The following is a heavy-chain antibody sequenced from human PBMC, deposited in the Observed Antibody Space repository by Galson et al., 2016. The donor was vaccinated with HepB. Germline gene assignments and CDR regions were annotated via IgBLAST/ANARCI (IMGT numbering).Heavy chain of an antibody. CDR2: INAGNGDT. V-gene: IGHV1-3*01. CDR1: GYTFTNYA. D-gene: IGHD3-3*01. CDR3: SSSAYSPILEWIHSGLDY. J-gene: IGHJ4*01. Sequence: SVKVSCKASGYTFTNYAIHWVRQAPGQRLEWLGWINAGNGDTKYSHNFQGRVTMTRDTSASTAYMELSSLSSEDTAVCFCSSSAYSPILEWIHSGLDYWGHGTLVTVSS.